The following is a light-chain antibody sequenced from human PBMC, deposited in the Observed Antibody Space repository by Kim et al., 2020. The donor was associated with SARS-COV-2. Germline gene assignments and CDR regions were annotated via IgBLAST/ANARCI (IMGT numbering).Light chain of an antibody. J-gene: IGKJ2*01. CDR3: QQSYRTPYT. Sequence: ASRGDRVTITCRASQSTSSYLNWYQQKPGKAPNLLIYGASSLQSGVPSRFSGSGSGTDFTLTISNLQPEDFATYYCQQSYRTPYTFGQGTKLEI. CDR1: QSTSSY. CDR2: GAS. V-gene: IGKV1-39*01.